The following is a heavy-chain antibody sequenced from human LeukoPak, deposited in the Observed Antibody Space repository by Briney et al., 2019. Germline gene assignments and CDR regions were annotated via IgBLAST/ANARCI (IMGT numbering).Heavy chain of an antibody. CDR3: ANNGDSSSWYYFDY. CDR2: ISYDGSNK. Sequence: GSLGLSCAASGFTFNSYGMHWVRQDPGKGLEGGAVISYDGSNKYYADSVKGRFTISRDNSKNTLYLQMNSLRAEDTAVYYCANNGDSSSWYYFDYWGQGTLVTVSS. CDR1: GFTFNSYG. D-gene: IGHD6-13*01. J-gene: IGHJ4*02. V-gene: IGHV3-30*18.